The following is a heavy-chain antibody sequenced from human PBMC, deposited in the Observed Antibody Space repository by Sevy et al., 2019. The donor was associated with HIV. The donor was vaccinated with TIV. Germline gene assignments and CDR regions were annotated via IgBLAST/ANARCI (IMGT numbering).Heavy chain of an antibody. CDR3: AKERRHYDFWSGYIHYYYGMDV. Sequence: GGSLRLSCAASGFTFSSYGMHWVRQAPGKGLEWVAFIRYDGSNKHHADSVKGRFTISRDNSKNTLYLQMNSLRAEDTAVYYCAKERRHYDFWSGYIHYYYGMDVWGQGTTVTVSS. CDR1: GFTFSSYG. V-gene: IGHV3-30*02. J-gene: IGHJ6*02. D-gene: IGHD3-3*01. CDR2: IRYDGSNK.